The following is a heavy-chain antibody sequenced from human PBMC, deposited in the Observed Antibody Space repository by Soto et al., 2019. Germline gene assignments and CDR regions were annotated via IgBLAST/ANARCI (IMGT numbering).Heavy chain of an antibody. CDR3: ARANYGGNSGVFDI. J-gene: IGHJ3*02. Sequence: ASETLSLTCTVSGGSISSYYWSWIRQPPGKGLEWIGYIYYSGNTNYNPSLKSRVTISVDTSKNQFSLKLSSVTAADTAVYYCARANYGGNSGVFDIWGQGTMVTVSS. CDR2: IYYSGNT. V-gene: IGHV4-59*01. CDR1: GGSISSYY. D-gene: IGHD4-17*01.